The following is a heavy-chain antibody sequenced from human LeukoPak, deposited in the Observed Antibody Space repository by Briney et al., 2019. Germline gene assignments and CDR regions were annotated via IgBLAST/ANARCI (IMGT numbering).Heavy chain of an antibody. Sequence: SQTLSLTCAISGDSLSNNNVAWNWIRQSPSRGLEWLGRTYYRPKFNTDSAVSVKSPIAINSDTSKNQFSLQLNSVTPEDTGVYYCARGSHSSFDYWGQGTLVTVSS. CDR3: ARGSHSSFDY. D-gene: IGHD3-10*01. CDR1: GDSLSNNNVA. V-gene: IGHV6-1*01. J-gene: IGHJ4*02. CDR2: TYYRPKFNT.